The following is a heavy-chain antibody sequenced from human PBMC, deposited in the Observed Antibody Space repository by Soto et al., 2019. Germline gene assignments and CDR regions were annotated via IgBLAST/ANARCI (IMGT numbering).Heavy chain of an antibody. Sequence: QVQLVQSGAEVKKPGASVKVSCKTSGYTFTSYDIHWVRRAPGQRLEWMGWINAGNGNTKYSQKFQARVTITRDTSANTAYMELSSLRSEDTAVYYCAREGYYGSGSYYKYYYYYMDVWGKGTTVTVSS. CDR2: INAGNGNT. V-gene: IGHV1-3*01. CDR1: GYTFTSYD. D-gene: IGHD3-10*01. CDR3: AREGYYGSGSYYKYYYYYMDV. J-gene: IGHJ6*03.